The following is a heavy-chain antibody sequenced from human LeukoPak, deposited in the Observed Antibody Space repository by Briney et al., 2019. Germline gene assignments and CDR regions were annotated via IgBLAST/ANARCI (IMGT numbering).Heavy chain of an antibody. V-gene: IGHV4-38-2*02. CDR2: IYHSGST. Sequence: SETLSLTCTVSGYSISSGYYWGWIRQPPGKGLEWIGSIYHSGSTYYNPSLKSRVTISVDTSKNQFSLKLSSVTAADTAVYYCASGYGYYDFWSGYYTGQDWFDPWGQGTLVTVSS. CDR1: GYSISSGYY. J-gene: IGHJ5*02. CDR3: ASGYGYYDFWSGYYTGQDWFDP. D-gene: IGHD3-3*01.